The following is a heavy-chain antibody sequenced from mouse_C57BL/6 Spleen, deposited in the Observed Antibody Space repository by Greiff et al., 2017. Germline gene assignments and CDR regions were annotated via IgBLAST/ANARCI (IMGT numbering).Heavy chain of an antibody. D-gene: IGHD1-1*01. CDR3: ARSDYGSSSWFAY. Sequence: VQLQQSGTELVKPGASVKLSCKASGYTFTSYWMHWVKQRPGQGLEWIGNINPSNGGTNYNEKFNSKATLTVDKSSSTAYMQLSSLTSEDSAVYYCARSDYGSSSWFAYWGQGTLVTVSA. CDR1: GYTFTSYW. CDR2: INPSNGGT. V-gene: IGHV1-53*01. J-gene: IGHJ3*01.